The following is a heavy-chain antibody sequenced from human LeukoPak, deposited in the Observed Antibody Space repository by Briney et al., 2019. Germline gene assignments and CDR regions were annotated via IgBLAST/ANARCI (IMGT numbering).Heavy chain of an antibody. Sequence: GGSLRLSCAGSGFTFSSYAMTWVRQAPGKGLDWVSGISGSGGSTYNADSVKGRFTISRDNAKNTLYLQMNSLRAEDTAVYYCARDHYYDSSGYYSYYYYMDVWGKGTTVTVSS. CDR3: ARDHYYDSSGYYSYYYYMDV. J-gene: IGHJ6*03. CDR1: GFTFSSYA. D-gene: IGHD3-22*01. CDR2: ISGSGGST. V-gene: IGHV3-23*01.